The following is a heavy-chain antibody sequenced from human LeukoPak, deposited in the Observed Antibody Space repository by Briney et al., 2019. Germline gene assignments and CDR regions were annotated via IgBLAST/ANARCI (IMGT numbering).Heavy chain of an antibody. V-gene: IGHV1-18*01. Sequence: ASVKVSCKASGYTFANYGFNWVRQAPGQGLEWMGWISGNNGNTNYAQKFQGRVTVTTDTSTSTAYMELRSLRSDDTAVYYCARGALYGEYVEDYWGQGTLVTVSS. CDR1: GYTFANYG. J-gene: IGHJ4*02. CDR3: ARGALYGEYVEDY. CDR2: ISGNNGNT. D-gene: IGHD4-17*01.